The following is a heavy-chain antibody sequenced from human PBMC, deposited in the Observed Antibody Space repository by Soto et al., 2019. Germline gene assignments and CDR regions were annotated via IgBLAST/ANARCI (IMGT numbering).Heavy chain of an antibody. V-gene: IGHV4-31*03. D-gene: IGHD1-20*01. CDR1: GGSISSGGYY. Sequence: QVQLQESGPGLVKPSQTLSLTCTVSGGSISSGGYYWSWIRQLPGKGLEWIGYIYYSGSTYHNPSLKSRDTISVDTAKNQLSLELSYVTGADTAVYYCARGIIPGTFGAFDIWGQGTMVTVSS. J-gene: IGHJ3*02. CDR2: IYYSGST. CDR3: ARGIIPGTFGAFDI.